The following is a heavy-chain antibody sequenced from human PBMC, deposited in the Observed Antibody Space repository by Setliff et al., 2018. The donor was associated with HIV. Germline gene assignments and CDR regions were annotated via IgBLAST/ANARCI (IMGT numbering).Heavy chain of an antibody. CDR3: ARPSGSGSSYYYYGMDV. Sequence: ASVKVSCKASGYTFTSYGISWVRQAPGQGLEWMGWISAYNGNTNYAQKLQGRVTMTTDTSTSTAYMELRSLRSDDTAVCYCARPSGSGSSYYYYGMDVWGQGTTVTVSS. D-gene: IGHD3-10*01. CDR1: GYTFTSYG. V-gene: IGHV1-18*01. J-gene: IGHJ6*02. CDR2: ISAYNGNT.